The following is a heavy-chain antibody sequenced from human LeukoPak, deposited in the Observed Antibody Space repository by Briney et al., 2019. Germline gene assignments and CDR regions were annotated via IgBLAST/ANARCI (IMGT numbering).Heavy chain of an antibody. D-gene: IGHD1-26*01. V-gene: IGHV3-21*01. Sequence: PGGSLRLSCAASGFTFSSYNMNWVRQTPGQGLEWVSSITSGSSHIYYADSVRGRFTISRDNAKSSLYLQMNSLRAEDTAVYYCARDPYSGSYGADYYYYMDVWGKGTTVTISS. CDR2: ITSGSSHI. CDR3: ARDPYSGSYGADYYYYMDV. J-gene: IGHJ6*03. CDR1: GFTFSSYN.